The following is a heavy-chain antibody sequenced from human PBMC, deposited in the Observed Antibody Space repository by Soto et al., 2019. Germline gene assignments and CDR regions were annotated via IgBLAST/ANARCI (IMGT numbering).Heavy chain of an antibody. CDR2: ISYNGGTK. CDR1: GFTFSPYA. J-gene: IGHJ4*02. D-gene: IGHD6-19*01. CDR3: ARDWGSSGWYRGGDY. V-gene: IGHV3-30-3*01. Sequence: QVQLVESRGGVVQPGRSLRLSCAASGFTFSPYAMHWVRQAPGKGLEWVAVISYNGGTKFYADSVKGRFTISRDNSKNTLYLQMSSLKPEDTAVYYCARDWGSSGWYRGGDYWGQGTLVTVSS.